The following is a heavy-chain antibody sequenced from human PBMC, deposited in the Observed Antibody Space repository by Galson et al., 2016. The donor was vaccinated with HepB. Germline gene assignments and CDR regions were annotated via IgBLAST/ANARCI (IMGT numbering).Heavy chain of an antibody. CDR3: VAGKEYFQH. V-gene: IGHV3-30*03. Sequence: SLRLSCAASGFSFRNYGMHWVRQAPGKGLDWVSAISDDGTNKYYADSVKGRFTISRDNSKNTLSLQMNCLRAEDTAVYYCVAGKEYFQHWGQGTLVTVSS. CDR2: ISDDGTNK. J-gene: IGHJ1*01. D-gene: IGHD6-19*01. CDR1: GFSFRNYG.